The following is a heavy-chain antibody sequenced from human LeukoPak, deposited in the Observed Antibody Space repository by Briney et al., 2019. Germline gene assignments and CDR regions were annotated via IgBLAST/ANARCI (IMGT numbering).Heavy chain of an antibody. Sequence: SETLSLTCAVYGGSFSGYYWSWIRQPPGKGLEWIGEINHSGSTNYNPSLKSRVTISVDTSKNQFSLKLSSVTAADTAVYYCARGWYYDFWSGPQIFDYWGQGTLVTVSS. CDR3: ARGWYYDFWSGPQIFDY. J-gene: IGHJ4*02. CDR1: GGSFSGYY. D-gene: IGHD3-3*01. V-gene: IGHV4-34*01. CDR2: INHSGST.